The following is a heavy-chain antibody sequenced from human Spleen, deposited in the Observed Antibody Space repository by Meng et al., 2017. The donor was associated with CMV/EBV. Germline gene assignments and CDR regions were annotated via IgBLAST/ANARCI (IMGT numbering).Heavy chain of an antibody. J-gene: IGHJ6*02. Sequence: SETLSLTCTVSGGSISSYYWSWIRQPPGKGLEWIGYFHYSGSTNYNPSLKSRVTISVDTSKNQFSLKLSSVTAADTAVYYCAREASYSGSYYYYGMDVWGQGTTVTVSS. CDR1: GGSISSYY. D-gene: IGHD1-26*01. CDR3: AREASYSGSYYYYGMDV. CDR2: FHYSGST. V-gene: IGHV4-59*12.